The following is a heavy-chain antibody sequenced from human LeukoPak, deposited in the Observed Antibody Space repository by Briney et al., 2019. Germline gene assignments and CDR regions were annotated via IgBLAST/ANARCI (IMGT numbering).Heavy chain of an antibody. CDR2: INTGGSNT. CDR1: GFTFGNFW. Sequence: GGSLRLSCAASGFTFGNFWMHWVRQAPGKGLVWVARINTGGSNTVYADSVKGRFTISRDNAKNSLYLQMNSLRAEDTAVYYCARDRRSSSWYFKLVWFDPWGQGTLVTVSS. CDR3: ARDRRSSSWYFKLVWFDP. J-gene: IGHJ5*02. D-gene: IGHD6-13*01. V-gene: IGHV3-74*01.